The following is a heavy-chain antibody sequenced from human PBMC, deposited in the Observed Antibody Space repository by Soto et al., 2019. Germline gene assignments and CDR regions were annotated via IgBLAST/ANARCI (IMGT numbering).Heavy chain of an antibody. D-gene: IGHD4-17*01. V-gene: IGHV4-39*01. Sequence: SETLSLTCTVSGGSISSSSYYWGWIRQPPGKGLEWIGSIYYSGSTYYNPSLKSRVTISVDTSKNQFSLKLSSVTAADTAVYYCASSYGDYVFPLYYWGQGTLVTVSS. CDR1: GGSISSSSYY. J-gene: IGHJ4*02. CDR2: IYYSGST. CDR3: ASSYGDYVFPLYY.